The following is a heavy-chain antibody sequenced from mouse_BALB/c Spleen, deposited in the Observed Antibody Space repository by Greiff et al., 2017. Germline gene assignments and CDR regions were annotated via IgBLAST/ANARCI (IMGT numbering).Heavy chain of an antibody. Sequence: EVQLQQSGAELVRSGASVKLSCTASGFNIKDYYMHWVKQRPEQGLEWIGWIDPENGDTEYAPNFQGKATMTADTSSNTAYLQLSSLTSEDTAVYYCNAVVERYWGQGTTLTVSS. CDR3: NAVVERY. D-gene: IGHD1-1*01. CDR1: GFNIKDYY. J-gene: IGHJ2*01. CDR2: IDPENGDT. V-gene: IGHV14-4*02.